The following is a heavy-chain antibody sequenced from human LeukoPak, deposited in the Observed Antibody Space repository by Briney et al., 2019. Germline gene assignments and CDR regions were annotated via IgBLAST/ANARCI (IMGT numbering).Heavy chain of an antibody. D-gene: IGHD5-12*01. J-gene: IGHJ3*02. V-gene: IGHV5-51*01. Sequence: GESLKISCKGSGYSFTSYWIGWVRQMPGKGLEWMGIIYPGDSDTRYGPSFQGQVTISADKSISTAYLQWSSLKASDTAMYYCARHPEVAGSAFDIWGQGTMVTVSS. CDR2: IYPGDSDT. CDR1: GYSFTSYW. CDR3: ARHPEVAGSAFDI.